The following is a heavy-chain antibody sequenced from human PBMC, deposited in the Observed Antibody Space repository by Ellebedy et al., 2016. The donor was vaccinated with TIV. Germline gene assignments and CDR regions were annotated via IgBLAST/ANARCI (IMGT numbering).Heavy chain of an antibody. V-gene: IGHV1-2*02. CDR3: ARSKPNPRIYGMDV. Sequence: AASVKVSCKTSGYSFTDYHIHWMRQAPGQGLEWMGWIYPNSGDTKYAQKFQGRVTMSRDMSITTAYMELRRVRSDDTAVYYCARSKPNPRIYGMDVWGQGTTVTGSS. D-gene: IGHD1-14*01. CDR2: IYPNSGDT. CDR1: GYSFTDYH. J-gene: IGHJ6*02.